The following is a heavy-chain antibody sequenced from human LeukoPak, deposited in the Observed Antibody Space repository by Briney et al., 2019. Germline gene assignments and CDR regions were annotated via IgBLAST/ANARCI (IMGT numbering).Heavy chain of an antibody. J-gene: IGHJ4*02. Sequence: PGGSLRLSCAASGFTFSSYAMRWVRQAPGKGLEWVAVISYDGSNKYYADSVKGRFTISRDNSKNTLYLQMNSLRAEDTAVYYCAREGTRVLTVTSFDYWGQGTLVTVSS. D-gene: IGHD4-11*01. CDR1: GFTFSSYA. V-gene: IGHV3-30-3*01. CDR3: AREGTRVLTVTSFDY. CDR2: ISYDGSNK.